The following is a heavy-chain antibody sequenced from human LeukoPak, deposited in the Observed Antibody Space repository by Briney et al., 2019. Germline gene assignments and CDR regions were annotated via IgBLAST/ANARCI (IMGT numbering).Heavy chain of an antibody. Sequence: KPSETLSLTCTVSGGSISSYCWSWIRQPPGKGLEWIGYIQYSGSTNYNPPLKSRVTISVDTSKKQFSLNLSSVIAADAARYYCARTVRGDYVDYWGQGVLVTVSS. CDR3: ARTVRGDYVDY. CDR1: GGSISSYC. V-gene: IGHV4-59*01. CDR2: IQYSGST. D-gene: IGHD4-17*01. J-gene: IGHJ4*02.